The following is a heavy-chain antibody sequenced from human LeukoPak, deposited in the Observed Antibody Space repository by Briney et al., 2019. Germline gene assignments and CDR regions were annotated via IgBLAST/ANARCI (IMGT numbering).Heavy chain of an antibody. CDR1: GFTFSSYS. Sequence: GGSLRLSCAASGFTFSSYSMNWVRQAPGKGLEWVSSISSSSSYIYYADSVKGRFTISRDNAKSSLYLQMNSLRAEDTAVYYCATYYYDSSGYYAYFDYWGQGTLVTVSS. CDR2: ISSSSSYI. V-gene: IGHV3-21*01. J-gene: IGHJ4*02. CDR3: ATYYYDSSGYYAYFDY. D-gene: IGHD3-22*01.